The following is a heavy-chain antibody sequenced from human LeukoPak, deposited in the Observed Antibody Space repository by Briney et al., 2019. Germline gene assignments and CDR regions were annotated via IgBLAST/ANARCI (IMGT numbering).Heavy chain of an antibody. CDR2: ISFDGNNI. Sequence: GGSLRLSCTASAFTFSSSAFHWVRQAPGKGLEWLSVISFDGNNIHYADSVKGRFTISRDNAKNSLYLQMNSLRAEDTAVYYCASQAYGLFHYWGQGTLVTVSS. CDR3: ASQAYGLFHY. V-gene: IGHV3-30-3*01. CDR1: AFTFSSSA. J-gene: IGHJ4*02. D-gene: IGHD3-16*01.